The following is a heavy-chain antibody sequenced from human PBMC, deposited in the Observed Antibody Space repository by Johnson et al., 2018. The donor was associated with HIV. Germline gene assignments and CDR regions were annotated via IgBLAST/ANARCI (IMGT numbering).Heavy chain of an antibody. D-gene: IGHD3-16*01. V-gene: IGHV3-30*04. CDR3: ARERQSGGGDADAFDI. CDR1: GFTFSSYA. CDR2: ISYDGNTK. Sequence: QVQLVESGGGVVQPGRSLRLSCAASGFTFSSYAMHWVRQAPGKGLEWVAVISYDGNTKYYADSVKGRFTISRDNSKNTLILQMNGLRAEDPAVYYCARERQSGGGDADAFDIWGQGTLVSVSS. J-gene: IGHJ3*02.